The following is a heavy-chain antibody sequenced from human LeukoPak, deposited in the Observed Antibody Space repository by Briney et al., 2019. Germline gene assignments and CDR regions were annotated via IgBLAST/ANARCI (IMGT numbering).Heavy chain of an antibody. Sequence: ASVKVSCKASGGTFSSYAISWGRQAPGQGLEWMGGIIPIFGTANYAQKFQGRVTITADESTSTAYMELSSLRSEDTAVYYCARVRGGDYYDSSGPGAFDIWGQGTMVTVSS. CDR2: IIPIFGTA. J-gene: IGHJ3*02. CDR3: ARVRGGDYYDSSGPGAFDI. V-gene: IGHV1-69*13. CDR1: GGTFSSYA. D-gene: IGHD3-22*01.